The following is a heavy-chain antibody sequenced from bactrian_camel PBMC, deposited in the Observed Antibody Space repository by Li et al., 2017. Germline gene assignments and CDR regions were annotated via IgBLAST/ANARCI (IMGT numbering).Heavy chain of an antibody. CDR3: AADRYGGSWQEVRPYDY. Sequence: VQLVESGGDLVQPGGSLRLSCAASGDTRRYYCMGWFRQAPGKGREGVASIAGAGNPAYVDAVKGRFTISKDNAHNTLILQMNNLKPEDTTMYYCAADRYGGSWQEVRPYDYWGQGTQVTVS. D-gene: IGHD6*01. CDR2: IAGAGNP. V-gene: IGHV3S53*01. J-gene: IGHJ4*01. CDR1: GDTRRYYC.